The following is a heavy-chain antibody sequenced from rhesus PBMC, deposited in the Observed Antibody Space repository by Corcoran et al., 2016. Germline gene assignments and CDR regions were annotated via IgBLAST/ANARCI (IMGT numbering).Heavy chain of an antibody. J-gene: IGHJ4*01. CDR1: GFTFSSYG. CDR3: AKDRYPGYCSSTYCSSALDYFDY. Sequence: EVQLVETGGGLVQPGGSLKLSCAASGFTFSSYGMSWVRPAPGKGLEWVSAINSGGGSTYYADSVNGRFTISRENSKNSLSLKMNSLRAEDTAVYYCAKDRYPGYCSSTYCSSALDYFDYWGQGVLVTVSS. D-gene: IGHD2-15*01. CDR2: INSGGGST. V-gene: IGHV3S5*01.